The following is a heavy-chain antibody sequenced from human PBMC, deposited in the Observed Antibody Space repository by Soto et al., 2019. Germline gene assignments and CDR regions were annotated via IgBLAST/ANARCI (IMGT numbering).Heavy chain of an antibody. CDR1: GRFFSGYF. V-gene: IGHV4-34*01. Sequence: PEPLSLTCAGYGRFFSGYFRSWLRQPLRRGLEWLGEINNRRSATYNPSPKSRVTISVDTSKNQFSLKLSSGTTAATAVYYCARGPKITVTRYYYYYVTDVLGQGTTVTVS. CDR2: INNRRSA. CDR3: ARGPKITVTRYYYYYVTDV. J-gene: IGHJ6*02. D-gene: IGHD4-17*01.